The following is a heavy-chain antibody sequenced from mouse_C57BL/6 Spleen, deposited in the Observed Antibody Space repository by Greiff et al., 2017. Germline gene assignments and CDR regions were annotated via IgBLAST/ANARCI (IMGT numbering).Heavy chain of an antibody. Sequence: QVQLKQSGAELAKPGASVKLSCKASGYTFTSYWMHWVKQRPGQGLEWIGYINPSSGYTKYNQKFKDKATLTADKSSSTAYMQLSSLTYEDSAVYYCARSIITTGLYFDVWGTGTTVTVSS. CDR3: ARSIITTGLYFDV. CDR2: INPSSGYT. J-gene: IGHJ1*03. CDR1: GYTFTSYW. V-gene: IGHV1-7*01. D-gene: IGHD1-1*01.